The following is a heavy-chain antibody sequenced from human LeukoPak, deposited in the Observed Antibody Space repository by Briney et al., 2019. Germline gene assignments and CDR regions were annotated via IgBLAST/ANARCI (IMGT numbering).Heavy chain of an antibody. CDR3: ARALAAAVIN. J-gene: IGHJ1*01. V-gene: IGHV4-34*01. Sequence: SETLSLTCGVYGGSFSGHFYSWIRQPHGQGLEWIGEITHRGSPNYNPSLKSRVAMSVDTSKNHFSLNLTSVTAADTGVYYCARALAAAVINWGQGTLVTVSS. CDR2: ITHRGSP. CDR1: GGSFSGHF. D-gene: IGHD6-13*01.